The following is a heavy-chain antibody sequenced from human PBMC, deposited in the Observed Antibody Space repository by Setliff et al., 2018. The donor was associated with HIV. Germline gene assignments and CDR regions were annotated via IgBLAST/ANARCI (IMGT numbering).Heavy chain of an antibody. J-gene: IGHJ4*02. CDR2: IIPILGIA. D-gene: IGHD3-22*01. V-gene: IGHV1-69*10. Sequence: SVKVSCKASGYTFTSYGISWVRQAPGQGLEWMGWIIPILGIAHYAQKFQGRVTITEVESTSTAYMELSSLRSEDTAVYYCARDYSPTFYYYDSSGTFDYWGQGTLVTVSS. CDR1: GYTFTSYG. CDR3: ARDYSPTFYYYDSSGTFDY.